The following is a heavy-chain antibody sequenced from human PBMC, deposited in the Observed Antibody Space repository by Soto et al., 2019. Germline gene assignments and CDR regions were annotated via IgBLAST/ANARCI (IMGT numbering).Heavy chain of an antibody. D-gene: IGHD6-13*01. CDR1: GGSINGGDYH. CDR3: ARDYSSPSGGMDV. V-gene: IGHV4-30-4*01. CDR2: IYYSGST. J-gene: IGHJ6*02. Sequence: QVQLQESGPGLVKPSQTLSLTCTVSGGSINGGDYHWTWIRQTPGKGLEWIGAIYYSGSTYYNPSLKSRIRISVDTSKNQFSLKLSSVTAADTAVYYCARDYSSPSGGMDVWGQGTTVTVSS.